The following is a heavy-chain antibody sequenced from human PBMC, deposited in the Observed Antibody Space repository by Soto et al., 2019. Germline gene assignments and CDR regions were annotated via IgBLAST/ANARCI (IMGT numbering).Heavy chain of an antibody. V-gene: IGHV1-69*13. CDR3: ARDPPDIVVVPAAIGSDWFDP. J-gene: IGHJ5*02. CDR2: IIPIFGTA. D-gene: IGHD2-2*01. CDR1: GGTFSSYA. Sequence: SVKVSCKASGGTFSSYAISWVRQAPGQGLEWMGGIIPIFGTANYAQKFQGRVTITADESTSTAYMELSSLRSEDTAVYYCARDPPDIVVVPAAIGSDWFDPWGQGTLVTVSS.